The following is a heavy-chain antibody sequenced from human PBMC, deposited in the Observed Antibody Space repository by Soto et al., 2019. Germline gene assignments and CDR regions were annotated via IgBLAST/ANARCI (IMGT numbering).Heavy chain of an antibody. CDR2: IIWNSAYI. V-gene: IGHV3-9*01. CDR3: VKDSTVSGVRQGLDF. J-gene: IGHJ4*02. Sequence: SLILSCAVSGVTFDDYAMHWVRQAPGKGLEWVAGIIWNSAYIVYADSVKGRFTISRDNAKNSLHLQMDSLRAEDTALYYCVKDSTVSGVRQGLDFWGRGTLVTVSS. D-gene: IGHD6-19*01. CDR1: GVTFDDYA.